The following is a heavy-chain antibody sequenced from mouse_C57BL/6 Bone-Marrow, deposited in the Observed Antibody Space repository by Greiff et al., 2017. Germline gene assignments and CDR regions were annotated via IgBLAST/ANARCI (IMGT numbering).Heavy chain of an antibody. CDR2: INPNYGTT. J-gene: IGHJ3*01. V-gene: IGHV1-39*01. CDR3: AVDSSGYTWCAY. D-gene: IGHD3-2*02. CDR1: GYSFTDYN. Sequence: EVKLVESGPELVKPGASVKISCKASGYSFTDYNMNWVKQSYGKSLEWTGVINPNYGTTSYNQKFKGKATLTVDQSSSTAYIQLNSLTSEDTAVYYCAVDSSGYTWCAYWGQGTLVTVSA.